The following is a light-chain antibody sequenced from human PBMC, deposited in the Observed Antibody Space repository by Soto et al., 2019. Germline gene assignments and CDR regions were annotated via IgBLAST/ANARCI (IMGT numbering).Light chain of an antibody. CDR1: QGISSY. V-gene: IGKV1-8*01. CDR3: QQYYSYPRT. CDR2: AAS. J-gene: IGKJ2*01. Sequence: IRMTQSPSSLSASTGDRVTITCRASQGISSYLAWYQQKPGKAPKLLIYAASTLQSGVPSRFSGSGSGTDFTLTISCLQSEDFATYYGQQYYSYPRTFGQGTKLEIK.